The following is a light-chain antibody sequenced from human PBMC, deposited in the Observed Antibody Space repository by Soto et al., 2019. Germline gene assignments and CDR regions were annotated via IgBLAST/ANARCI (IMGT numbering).Light chain of an antibody. V-gene: IGKV3-20*01. Sequence: EIVLTQSPGALSLSPGDRATLSCRASQTVGRNYLAWYQQKPGQAPRLLIYAASGRATGIPDRFSGSGSGTDFTLTISRLEPEDFGVYYCQQYAESPLTFGGGTKVEIK. CDR2: AAS. CDR1: QTVGRNY. CDR3: QQYAESPLT. J-gene: IGKJ4*01.